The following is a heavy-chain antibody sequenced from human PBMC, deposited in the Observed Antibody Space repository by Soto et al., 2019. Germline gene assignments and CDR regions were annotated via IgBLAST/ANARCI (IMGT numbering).Heavy chain of an antibody. D-gene: IGHD5-12*01. CDR2: ISWNSGSI. CDR3: AKDMGDGYNLEKGGGGFDY. J-gene: IGHJ4*02. Sequence: EVQLVESGGGLVQPGRSLRLSCAASGFTFDDYAMHWVRQAPGKGLEWVSGISWNSGSIGYADSVKGRFTISRDNAKNSLNLQMNSLRAEDTALYYCAKDMGDGYNLEKGGGGFDYWGQGTLVTVSS. V-gene: IGHV3-9*01. CDR1: GFTFDDYA.